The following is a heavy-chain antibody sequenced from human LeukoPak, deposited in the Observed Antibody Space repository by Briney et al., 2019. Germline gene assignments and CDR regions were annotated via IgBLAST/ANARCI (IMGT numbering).Heavy chain of an antibody. Sequence: PETLSLTCTVSGASITSYYWNWVRQPPGKGLEWIGYFYYSGSDNYNPSLKSRITISVDTSKNQFSLKLSSVTAADTAVYYCVRGYCSGATCYHFDYWGQGTLVTVSS. CDR2: FYYSGSD. J-gene: IGHJ4*02. D-gene: IGHD2-15*01. V-gene: IGHV4-59*01. CDR3: VRGYCSGATCYHFDY. CDR1: GASITSYY.